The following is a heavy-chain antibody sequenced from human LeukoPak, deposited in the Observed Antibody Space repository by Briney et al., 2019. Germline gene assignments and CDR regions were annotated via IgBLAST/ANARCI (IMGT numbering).Heavy chain of an antibody. Sequence: SQTLSLTCTVSGASISSGTYSWSWIRQPAGQGLEWIGLIYSSGSTNYNPSLKSRVTISVDTSKLQFSLRLISVTAADTAVYYCARATPTRTGSHFDYWGQGTLVTVSS. CDR3: ARATPTRTGSHFDY. D-gene: IGHD2-8*02. CDR1: GASISSGTYS. CDR2: IYSSGST. V-gene: IGHV4-61*02. J-gene: IGHJ4*02.